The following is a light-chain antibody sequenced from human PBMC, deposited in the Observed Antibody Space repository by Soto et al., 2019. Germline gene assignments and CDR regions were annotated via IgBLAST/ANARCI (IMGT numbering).Light chain of an antibody. CDR1: SSDVGGYNY. CDR2: EVS. J-gene: IGLJ1*01. Sequence: QSVLTQLLSASGSLGRSVSISCTGTSSDVGGYNYVSWYQQHPGKAPKLMIYEVSKRPSGVPDRFSGSKSGNTASLTVSGLQAEDEADYYCSSYAGTNNYVFGIGTKATVL. CDR3: SSYAGTNNYV. V-gene: IGLV2-8*01.